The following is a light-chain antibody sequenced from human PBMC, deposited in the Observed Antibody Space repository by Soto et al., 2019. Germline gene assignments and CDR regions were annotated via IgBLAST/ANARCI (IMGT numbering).Light chain of an antibody. CDR1: SSNIGSHT. J-gene: IGLJ1*01. CDR3: AAWDDSLSGYV. V-gene: IGLV1-44*01. Sequence: HSVLTQPPSASGTPGQRVTISCSGSSSNIGSHTVNWYQHLPGTAPKLLIYNNNQRPSGVPDRFSGSKSGTSASLAISGLQSEDEADYYCAAWDDSLSGYVFGTGTKLTVL. CDR2: NNN.